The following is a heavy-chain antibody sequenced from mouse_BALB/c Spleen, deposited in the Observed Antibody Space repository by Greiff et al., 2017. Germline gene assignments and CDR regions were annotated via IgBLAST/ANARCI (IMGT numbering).Heavy chain of an antibody. Sequence: EVKLMESGGGLVQPGGSLRLSCATSGFTFTDYYMSWVRQPPGKALEWLGFIRNNANGYTTEYSATVKGRFTISRDNSQIILYLQMNTLRAEDSATYYCAREEGYGYFAYWGQGTLVTVSA. CDR1: GFTFTDYY. CDR2: IRNNANGYTT. D-gene: IGHD1-2*01. J-gene: IGHJ3*01. V-gene: IGHV7-3*02. CDR3: AREEGYGYFAY.